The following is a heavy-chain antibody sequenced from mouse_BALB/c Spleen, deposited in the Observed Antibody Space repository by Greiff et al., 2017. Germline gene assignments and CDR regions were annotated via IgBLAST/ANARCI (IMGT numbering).Heavy chain of an antibody. CDR1: GFTFSSYA. J-gene: IGHJ4*01. CDR3: ARFPYGNYGYYAMDY. Sequence: EVQLVESGGGLVKPGGSLKLSCAASGFTFSSYAMSWVRQTPEKRLEWVASISSGGSTYYPDSVKGRFTISRDNARNILYLQMSSLRSEDTAMYYCARFPYGNYGYYAMDYWGQGTSVTVSS. CDR2: ISSGGST. D-gene: IGHD2-1*01. V-gene: IGHV5-6-5*01.